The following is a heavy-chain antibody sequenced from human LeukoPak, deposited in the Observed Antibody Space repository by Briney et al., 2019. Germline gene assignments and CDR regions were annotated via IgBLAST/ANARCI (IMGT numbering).Heavy chain of an antibody. Sequence: SETLSLTCTVSGGSISSSSYYWGWIRQPPGKGLEWIGSIYYSGSTYYNPSLKSRVTISVDTSKNQFSLKLSSVTAADTAVYYCARDSEPRDYYDSSGYQDYWGQGTLVTVSS. V-gene: IGHV4-39*07. CDR2: IYYSGST. CDR3: ARDSEPRDYYDSSGYQDY. CDR1: GGSISSSSYY. J-gene: IGHJ4*02. D-gene: IGHD3-22*01.